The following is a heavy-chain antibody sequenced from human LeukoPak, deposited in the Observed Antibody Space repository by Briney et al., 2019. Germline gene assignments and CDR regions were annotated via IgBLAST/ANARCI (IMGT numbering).Heavy chain of an antibody. CDR2: ISAYNGNT. Sequence: ASVKVSCKASGYTFTSYGISWVRQAPGQGLEWMGWISAYNGNTNYAQKLQGRVTMTTDTSTSTAYMELRSLRSDDTAVYDCARVGDFGVVIIPVFMGFDPWGQGTLVTVSS. V-gene: IGHV1-18*01. D-gene: IGHD3-3*01. CDR1: GYTFTSYG. J-gene: IGHJ5*02. CDR3: ARVGDFGVVIIPVFMGFDP.